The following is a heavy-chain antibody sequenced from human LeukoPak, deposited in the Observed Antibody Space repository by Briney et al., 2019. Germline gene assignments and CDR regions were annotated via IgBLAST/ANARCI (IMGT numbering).Heavy chain of an antibody. D-gene: IGHD3-10*01. CDR1: GFTLSSYG. CDR2: ISYDGNNK. J-gene: IGHJ4*02. CDR3: ARDRSNFFHY. Sequence: GGSLRLSCAVSGFTLSSYGMHWVRQAPGKGLEWVAVISYDGNNKYYTDSVKGRFTISRDSSKNTLYLQMNSLRPEDTALYYCARDRSNFFHYWGQGTLVTVSS. V-gene: IGHV3-30*03.